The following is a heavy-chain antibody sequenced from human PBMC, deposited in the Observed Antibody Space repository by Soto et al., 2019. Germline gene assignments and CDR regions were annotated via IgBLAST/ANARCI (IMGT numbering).Heavy chain of an antibody. CDR1: GYTFTSYG. D-gene: IGHD6-25*01. CDR2: ISAYNGNT. J-gene: IGHJ4*02. Sequence: ASVKVSCKASGYTFTSYGISWVRQSPGQGLEWMGWISAYNGNTNYAQNLQGRVTMTTDTSTSTAYMELSSLRSDDTAVYYCAREGSGYSFDHCGQGTLVTVSS. CDR3: AREGSGYSFDH. V-gene: IGHV1-18*01.